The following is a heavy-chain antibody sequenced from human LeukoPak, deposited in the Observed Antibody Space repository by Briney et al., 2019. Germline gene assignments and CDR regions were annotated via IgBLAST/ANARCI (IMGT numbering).Heavy chain of an antibody. CDR2: ISDDGRSK. Sequence: GGSLRLSCAASGFSFLSYGMHWVRQAPGNGPEWVGVISDDGRSKDYADSVKGRFTISRDNSKDTLYLQMNSLRDEDTAVYYCAKRPSDYGDYVSYFDYWGQGTLVTVSS. V-gene: IGHV3-30*18. J-gene: IGHJ4*02. CDR1: GFSFLSYG. D-gene: IGHD4-17*01. CDR3: AKRPSDYGDYVSYFDY.